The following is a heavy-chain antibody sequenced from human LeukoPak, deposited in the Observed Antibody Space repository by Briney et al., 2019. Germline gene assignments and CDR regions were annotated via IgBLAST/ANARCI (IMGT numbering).Heavy chain of an antibody. CDR2: ISSSSSYI. J-gene: IGHJ3*02. CDR3: ARDLWEIAADI. CDR1: GFTFSNYS. Sequence: PGGSLRLSCAASGFTFSNYSMNWVRQAPGKGLEWVSSISSSSSYIYYADSVKGRFTISRDNAKNSLYLQMNSLRAEDTAVYYCARDLWEIAADIWGQGTMVTVSS. V-gene: IGHV3-21*01. D-gene: IGHD5-24*01.